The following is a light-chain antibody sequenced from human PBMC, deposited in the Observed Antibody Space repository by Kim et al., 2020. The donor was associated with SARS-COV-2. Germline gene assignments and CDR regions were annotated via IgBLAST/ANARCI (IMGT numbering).Light chain of an antibody. CDR1: QSVSSSY. Sequence: EIVLTQSPGTLSLSPGERATLSCRASQSVSSSYLAWYQQKPGQAPRLLIYGASSRATGIPDRFSGSGSGTDFTLTISRLEPEDFAVYYCHQYGSSRSGWTFGRGTKVDIK. V-gene: IGKV3-20*01. J-gene: IGKJ1*01. CDR2: GAS. CDR3: HQYGSSRSGWT.